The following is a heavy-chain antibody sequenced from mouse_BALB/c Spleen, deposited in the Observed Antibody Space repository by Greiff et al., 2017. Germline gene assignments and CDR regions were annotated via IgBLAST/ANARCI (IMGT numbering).Heavy chain of an antibody. J-gene: IGHJ3*01. CDR2: IWGGGST. V-gene: IGHV2-6-4*01. Sequence: VQVVESGPGLVAPSQSLSITCTVSGFSLSRYSVHWVRQPPGKGLEWLGMIWGGGSTDYNSALKSRLGISKDNSKSQVVLKMNSLQTDDTAMYYCARDWDHYSWFAYWGQGTLVTVSA. D-gene: IGHD1-2*01. CDR3: ARDWDHYSWFAY. CDR1: GFSLSRYS.